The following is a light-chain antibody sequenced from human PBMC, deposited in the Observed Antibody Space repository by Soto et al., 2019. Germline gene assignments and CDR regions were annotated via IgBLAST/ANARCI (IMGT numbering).Light chain of an antibody. CDR1: QSIGRN. V-gene: IGKV1-39*01. CDR3: QQSYSTPSIT. CDR2: AAS. J-gene: IGKJ1*01. Sequence: DIQMTQSPASLSASVGDRVTISCRASQSIGRNLNWYQQKPGKAPKLLIYAASSLQSGVPSRFSGSGSGTDFTLTISSLQPEDFATYYCQQSYSTPSITFGQGTKVDIK.